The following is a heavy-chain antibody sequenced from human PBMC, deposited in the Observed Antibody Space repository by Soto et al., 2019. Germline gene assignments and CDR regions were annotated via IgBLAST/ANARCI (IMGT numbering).Heavy chain of an antibody. CDR1: GYIFTSFG. V-gene: IGHV1-18*01. CDR2: VSTYNGYT. CDR3: TRGAGQGSGSYD. J-gene: IGHJ4*02. D-gene: IGHD3-10*01. Sequence: QVQLVQSGAEVKKPGASVKVSCKASGYIFTSFGITWVRQAPGQGLEWMGWVSTYNGYTKYAQKLQGRVTMSTDTSTSTAYMELRSLRSDDTAVYYCTRGAGQGSGSYDWGQGTLVTVSS.